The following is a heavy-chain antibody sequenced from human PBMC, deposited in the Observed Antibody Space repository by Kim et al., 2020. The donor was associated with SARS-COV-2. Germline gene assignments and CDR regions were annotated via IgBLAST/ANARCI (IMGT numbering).Heavy chain of an antibody. CDR2: IHYRGST. Sequence: WIRHPTGKGPEWIGYIHYRGSTNYAPSLESRVAIAVDTSENQFSLKLSSVTAADTAVYYCARAGGYYDSSGYYPGKYYYYYRMAVCCQVT. V-gene: IGHV4-59*01. D-gene: IGHD3-22*01. CDR3: ARAGGYYDSSGYYPGKYYYYYRMAV. J-gene: IGHJ6*02.